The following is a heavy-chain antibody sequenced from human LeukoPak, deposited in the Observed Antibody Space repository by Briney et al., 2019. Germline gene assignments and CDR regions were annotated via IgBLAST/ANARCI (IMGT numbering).Heavy chain of an antibody. CDR1: GSTFTGYY. Sequence: ASVKVSCKASGSTFTGYYMRWVRQAPGQGLEWMGWINPNSGGTNYAQKFQGWVTMTRDTSISTAYMELSRLRSDDTAVYYCARGGYYGSHIDNWFDPWGQGTLVTVSS. D-gene: IGHD3-10*01. CDR2: INPNSGGT. CDR3: ARGGYYGSHIDNWFDP. J-gene: IGHJ5*02. V-gene: IGHV1-2*04.